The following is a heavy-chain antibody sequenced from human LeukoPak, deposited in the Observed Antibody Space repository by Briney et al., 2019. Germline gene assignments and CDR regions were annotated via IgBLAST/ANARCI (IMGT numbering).Heavy chain of an antibody. CDR3: AKVGSSSWIYYFDY. J-gene: IGHJ4*02. CDR2: ISYDGSNK. CDR1: GFTFSSYG. Sequence: GSLRLSFAASGFTFSSYGMHWVRQALGKGLEWVAGISYDGSNKYYADSVKGRFTISRDNSKNTLYLQMNSLRAEDTAVYYCAKVGSSSWIYYFDYWGQGTLVTVSS. V-gene: IGHV3-30*18. D-gene: IGHD6-13*01.